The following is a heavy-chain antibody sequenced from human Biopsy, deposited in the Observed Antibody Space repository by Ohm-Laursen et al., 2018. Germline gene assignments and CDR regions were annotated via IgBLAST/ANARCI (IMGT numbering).Heavy chain of an antibody. CDR1: GFIFNYG. CDR2: IWYDGSNG. V-gene: IGHV3-33*01. D-gene: IGHD6-19*01. J-gene: IGHJ2*01. Sequence: SLRLSCTASGFIFNYGMHWVRQAPGKGLEGGAVIWYDGSNGNYADPVKGRLTISRDNSKNTLYLQMNSLRAEDTAVYYCARRAVAGTYNWYFDLWGRGTLFTVSS. CDR3: ARRAVAGTYNWYFDL.